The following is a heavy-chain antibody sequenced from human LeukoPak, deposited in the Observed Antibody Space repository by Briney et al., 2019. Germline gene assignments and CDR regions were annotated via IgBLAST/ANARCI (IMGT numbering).Heavy chain of an antibody. D-gene: IGHD3-10*01. CDR1: GYTFTGYY. V-gene: IGHV1-2*02. J-gene: IGHJ5*02. CDR2: INPNSGGT. CDR3: ARAVFVVRGVIRSGWFDP. Sequence: GASVKVSCKASGYTFTGYYMHWVRQAPGQGLEWMGWINPNSGGTNYAQKFQGRVTMTTDTSTSTAYMELRSLRSDDTAVYYCARAVFVVRGVIRSGWFDPWGQGTLVTVSS.